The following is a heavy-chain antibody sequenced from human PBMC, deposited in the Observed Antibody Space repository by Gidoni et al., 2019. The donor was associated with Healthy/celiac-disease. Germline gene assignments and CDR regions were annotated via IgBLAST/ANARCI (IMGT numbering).Heavy chain of an antibody. J-gene: IGHJ4*02. Sequence: EVQLVESGGGWVQPGGSRRLSGAASGFTFSSYEMNWVRQAPGKGLGWVSYISSSGSTIYYADSVKGRFTISRDNAKNSLYLQMNSLRAEDTAVYYCARQQWLASDYWGQGTLVTVSS. CDR1: GFTFSSYE. V-gene: IGHV3-48*03. CDR2: ISSSGSTI. CDR3: ARQQWLASDY. D-gene: IGHD6-19*01.